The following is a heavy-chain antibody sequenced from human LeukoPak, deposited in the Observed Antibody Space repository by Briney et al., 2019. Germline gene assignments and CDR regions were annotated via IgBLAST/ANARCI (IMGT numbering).Heavy chain of an antibody. D-gene: IGHD1-26*01. V-gene: IGHV4-39*07. J-gene: IGHJ3*02. Sequence: PSETLSLTCTVSGGSITSSSYYWGWIRQAPGKGLEWIGSIYDTGDTYYNPSLKSRVSTSVATSKTQFSLRLSSVTAADTAVYFCARGRILGANHDAFDIWGQGTMVAVSS. CDR2: IYDTGDT. CDR1: GGSITSSSYY. CDR3: ARGRILGANHDAFDI.